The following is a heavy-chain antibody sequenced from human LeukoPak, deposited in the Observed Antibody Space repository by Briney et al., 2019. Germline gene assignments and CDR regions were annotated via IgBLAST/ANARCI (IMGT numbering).Heavy chain of an antibody. J-gene: IGHJ4*02. CDR2: IYYSGST. CDR3: ARDGRRPRAIMRAYSGPPALDY. V-gene: IGHV4-59*12. D-gene: IGHD3-16*01. CDR1: GGSISIYY. Sequence: SETLSLTCTVSGGSISIYYWSWIRQPPGKGLEWIGCIYYSGSTNYNPSLKSRVTISVDTSKNQFSLKLSSVTAADTAVYYCARDGRRPRAIMRAYSGPPALDYWGQGTLVTVSS.